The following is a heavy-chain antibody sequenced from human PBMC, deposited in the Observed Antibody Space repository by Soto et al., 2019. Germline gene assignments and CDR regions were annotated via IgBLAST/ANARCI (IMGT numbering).Heavy chain of an antibody. D-gene: IGHD1-1*01. CDR3: ATARRGTGTDGDY. V-gene: IGHV1-69*02. Sequence: QVQLVQSGAEVKKPGSSVKVSCKASGGTFSSYTISWVRQAPGQGLEWMGRLIPILGIANYAQQFQGRVTITSDKSPSTAYRELSRLRSEDTAVYYCATARRGTGTDGDYWGQITMVTVSS. CDR2: LIPILGIA. J-gene: IGHJ4*02. CDR1: GGTFSSYT.